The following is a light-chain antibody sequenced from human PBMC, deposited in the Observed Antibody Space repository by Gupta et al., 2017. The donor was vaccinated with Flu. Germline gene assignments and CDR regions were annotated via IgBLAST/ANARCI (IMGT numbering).Light chain of an antibody. Sequence: DIVMTQSTDSLAVPLGERATINCHSSQSILYRSNNLNYLAWYQQKPGQPPRLLVYWASTRESGVPDRFRGSGSGTDFTLTISSLQAEDVAVYYCQQYYSYVSFGQGTKVEIK. J-gene: IGKJ2*01. CDR2: WAS. CDR3: QQYYSYVS. V-gene: IGKV4-1*01. CDR1: QSILYRSNNLNY.